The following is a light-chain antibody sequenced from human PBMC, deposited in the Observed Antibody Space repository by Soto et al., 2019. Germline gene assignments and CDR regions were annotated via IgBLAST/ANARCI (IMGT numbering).Light chain of an antibody. Sequence: QSALTQPPSVSGAPGQRVTIACTGSNSNIGAGYDVHWYRHFPGAAPQLLLFRSSHRPSGVPDRFSGFTSGTSASLDITGLLPDDEAVYYCQSFDSGLVGLIFGAGTEVTVL. CDR3: QSFDSGLVGLI. CDR2: RSS. CDR1: NSNIGAGYD. J-gene: IGLJ2*01. V-gene: IGLV1-40*01.